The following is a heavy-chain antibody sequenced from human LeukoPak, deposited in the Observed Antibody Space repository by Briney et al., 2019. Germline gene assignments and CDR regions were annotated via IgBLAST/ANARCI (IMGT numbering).Heavy chain of an antibody. CDR3: VKHVQGGFDP. J-gene: IGHJ5*02. D-gene: IGHD1-1*01. V-gene: IGHV4-61*05. Sequence: PSETLSLTCTVSGGSISSSSYYWGWIRQPPGKGLEWIGYIYSSGATEYNPSLESRVTISVDTSKNQFSLKLSSVTAADTAVYYCVKHVQGGFDPWGQGTLVTVSS. CDR2: IYSSGAT. CDR1: GGSISSSSYY.